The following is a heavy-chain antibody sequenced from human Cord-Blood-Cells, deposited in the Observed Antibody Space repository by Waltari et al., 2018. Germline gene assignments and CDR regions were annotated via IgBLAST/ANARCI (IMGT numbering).Heavy chain of an antibody. V-gene: IGHV4-38-2*01. CDR2: IYHSGST. J-gene: IGHJ4*02. D-gene: IGHD3-10*01. CDR1: GYPISSGYY. CDR3: ARGDYYGSGSYYIYFDY. Sequence: QVQLQESGPGLVKPSETLSLTCAVSGYPISSGYYWGWIRQPPGKGLEWIGSIYHSGSTYYNPSLKSRVTISVDTSKNQFSLKLSSVTAADTAVYYCARGDYYGSGSYYIYFDYWGQGTLVTVSS.